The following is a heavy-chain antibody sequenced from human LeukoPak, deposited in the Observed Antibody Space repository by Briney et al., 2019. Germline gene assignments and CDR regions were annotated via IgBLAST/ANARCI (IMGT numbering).Heavy chain of an antibody. CDR2: INHSGST. Sequence: SETLSLTCAVYGESFSGYYWSWIRQPPGKGLEWIGEINHSGSTNYNPSLKSRVTISVDTSKNQFSLKLSSVTAADTAVYYCARGRVDYYGSGTHRRFFDYWGQGTLVTVSS. CDR3: ARGRVDYYGSGTHRRFFDY. CDR1: GESFSGYY. D-gene: IGHD3-10*01. J-gene: IGHJ4*02. V-gene: IGHV4-34*01.